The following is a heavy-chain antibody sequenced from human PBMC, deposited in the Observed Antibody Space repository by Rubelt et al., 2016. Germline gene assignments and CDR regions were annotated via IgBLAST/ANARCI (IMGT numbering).Heavy chain of an antibody. Sequence: QVQLVQSGAEVKKPGASVKVSCKAAGYSFTTYSIHWVRQAPGQRLEWMGWINAGNGNTKYSQKFQGSVTITRETSASTAYMELGSLRSEDTAIYYCATGYSSGWYVAYWGQGTLVTVSS. V-gene: IGHV1-3*01. D-gene: IGHD6-19*01. CDR1: GYSFTTYS. CDR2: INAGNGNT. J-gene: IGHJ4*02. CDR3: ATGYSSGWYVAY.